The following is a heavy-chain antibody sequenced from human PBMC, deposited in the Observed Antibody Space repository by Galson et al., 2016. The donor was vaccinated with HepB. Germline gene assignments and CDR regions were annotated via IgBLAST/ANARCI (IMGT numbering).Heavy chain of an antibody. J-gene: IGHJ4*02. CDR1: GFSFESYT. D-gene: IGHD3-10*01. V-gene: IGHV3-43*01. CDR2: ISWDGVDT. CDR3: ARGTFDYCDY. Sequence: SLRLSCAASGFSFESYTMHWVRQTPDKGLEWVSLISWDGVDTDYADSFKGRFTISRDNSKNSLYLQMNSLRTEDTALYYCARGTFDYCDYWGQGTLVTVSS.